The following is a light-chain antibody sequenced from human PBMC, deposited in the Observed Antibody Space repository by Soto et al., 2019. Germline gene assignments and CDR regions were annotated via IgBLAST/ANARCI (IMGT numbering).Light chain of an antibody. Sequence: EIVLTQSPGTLSLSPGERATLSCRASQSVSNNYLAWYQQKPGQAPRLLIYEGSNRATGIPTRFSGSGSGTDFTLTISGLEPEDFAVYYCQQRNNWPWTFGQGTKV. J-gene: IGKJ1*01. V-gene: IGKV3D-20*02. CDR3: QQRNNWPWT. CDR2: EGS. CDR1: QSVSNNY.